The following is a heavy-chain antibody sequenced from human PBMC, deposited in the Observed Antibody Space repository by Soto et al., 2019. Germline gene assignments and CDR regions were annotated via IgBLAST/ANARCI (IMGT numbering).Heavy chain of an antibody. J-gene: IGHJ4*02. CDR2: IKSKTDGGTT. Sequence: GGSLRLSCAASGFTFSNAWMNWVRQAPGKGLEWVGRIKSKTDGGTTDYAAPVKGRFTISRDDSKNTLYLQMNSLKTEDTAVYYCTTDRAYYDDSSGYFLENPAGWGQGTLVTVSS. CDR1: GFTFSNAW. CDR3: TTDRAYYDDSSGYFLENPAG. V-gene: IGHV3-15*07. D-gene: IGHD3-22*01.